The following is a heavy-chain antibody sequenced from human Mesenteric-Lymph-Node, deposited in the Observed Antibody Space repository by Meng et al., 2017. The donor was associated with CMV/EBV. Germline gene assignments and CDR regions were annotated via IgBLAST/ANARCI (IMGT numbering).Heavy chain of an antibody. V-gene: IGHV3-7*01. CDR3: ARDMRDFWSGSNWNAYDI. J-gene: IGHJ3*02. Sequence: GESLKISCAASGFTFSSYWMSWVRQAPGKGLEWVANIKQDGSEKYYVDSVKGRFTISRDNAKNTLYLQMNSLRTEDTAVYYCARDMRDFWSGSNWNAYDIWGQGTMVTVSS. D-gene: IGHD3-3*01. CDR2: IKQDGSEK. CDR1: GFTFSSYW.